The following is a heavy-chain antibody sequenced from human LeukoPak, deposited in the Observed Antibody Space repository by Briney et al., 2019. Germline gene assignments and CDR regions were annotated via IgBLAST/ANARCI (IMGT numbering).Heavy chain of an antibody. CDR1: GFTFSSYG. Sequence: GGSLRLSCAASGFTFSSYGMHWVRQAPGKGLEWVAVISYDGSNKYYADSVKGRFTISRDNSKNTLYLQMNSLRAEDTAVYYCAKAALLMATFDYWGQGTLVTVSS. V-gene: IGHV3-30*18. J-gene: IGHJ4*02. CDR2: ISYDGSNK. CDR3: AKAALLMATFDY. D-gene: IGHD5-24*01.